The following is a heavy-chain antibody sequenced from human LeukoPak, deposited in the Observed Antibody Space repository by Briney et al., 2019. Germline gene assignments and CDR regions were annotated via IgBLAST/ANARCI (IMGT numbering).Heavy chain of an antibody. J-gene: IGHJ3*02. V-gene: IGHV1-24*01. Sequence: ASVKVSCKVSGYTLTELSMHRVRQAPGKGLEWMGGFDPEDGETIYAQKFQGRVTMTEDTSTDTAYMELSSLRSEDTAVYYCATDSDCSGGSCYDAFDIWGQGTMVTVSS. CDR3: ATDSDCSGGSCYDAFDI. CDR1: GYTLTELS. D-gene: IGHD2-15*01. CDR2: FDPEDGET.